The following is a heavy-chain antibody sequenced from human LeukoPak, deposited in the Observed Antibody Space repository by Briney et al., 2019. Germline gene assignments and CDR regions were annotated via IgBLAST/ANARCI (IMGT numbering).Heavy chain of an antibody. V-gene: IGHV4-30-2*01. D-gene: IGHD6-19*01. CDR2: MYESGST. CDR3: PRSALEVPGYSSGSPTNWFDP. Sequence: SETLSLTCAVSGGSIRSGGYSWSWIRQPPGKGLEWIGYMYESGSTYYNPSLKSRVTVSVDRSKNQFSLKLSSVTAADTAVYYCPRSALEVPGYSSGSPTNWFDPWGQGTLVTVSS. CDR1: GGSIRSGGYS. J-gene: IGHJ5*02.